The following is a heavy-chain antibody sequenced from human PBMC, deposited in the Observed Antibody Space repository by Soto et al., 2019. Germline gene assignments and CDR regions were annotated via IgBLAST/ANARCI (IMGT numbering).Heavy chain of an antibody. CDR3: ATQSPDIVLVPAAMGGHDWFDP. CDR1: GYTFTSYD. CDR2: MNPNSGNT. D-gene: IGHD2-2*01. Sequence: GPPVKVSCKASGYTFTSYDINWVRQATGQGLEWMGWMNPNSGNTGYAQKFQGRVTMTRNTSISTAYMELSSLRSEDTAVYYCATQSPDIVLVPAAMGGHDWFDPWGQGTLVTVSS. J-gene: IGHJ5*02. V-gene: IGHV1-8*01.